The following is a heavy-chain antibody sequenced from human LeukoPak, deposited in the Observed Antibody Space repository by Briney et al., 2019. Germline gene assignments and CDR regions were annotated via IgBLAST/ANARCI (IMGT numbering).Heavy chain of an antibody. CDR2: IFYSGST. CDR1: GGSFSGYY. D-gene: IGHD3-22*01. CDR3: ARDRGDSSGYYSSY. J-gene: IGHJ4*02. V-gene: IGHV4-34*12. Sequence: SETLSLTCAVYGGSFSGYYWGWIRQPPGKGLEWIGSIFYSGSTYYNPSLKSRVTILVDTSKNQFSLKLNSVTAADTAVYYCARDRGDSSGYYSSYWGQGTLVTVSS.